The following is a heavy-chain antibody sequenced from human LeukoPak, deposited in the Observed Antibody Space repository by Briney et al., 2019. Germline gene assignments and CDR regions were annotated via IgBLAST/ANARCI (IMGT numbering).Heavy chain of an antibody. CDR1: GGSISSSSYY. CDR3: AKWASDNRAFDL. Sequence: SETLSLTCTVSGGSISSSSYYWGWIRQPPGKGLEWIGSIYYSGSTYYNPSLKSRVTISVDTSKNQFSLKLSSVTAADTAVYYCAKWASDNRAFDLWGQGTLVTVSS. V-gene: IGHV4-39*01. D-gene: IGHD2-8*01. J-gene: IGHJ4*02. CDR2: IYYSGST.